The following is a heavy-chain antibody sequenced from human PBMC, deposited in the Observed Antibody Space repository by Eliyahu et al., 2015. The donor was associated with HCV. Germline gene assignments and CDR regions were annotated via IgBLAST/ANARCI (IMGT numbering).Heavy chain of an antibody. CDR1: GFTFGGYG. Sequence: VQPGRSLSLFCAASGFTFGGYGMHWVRQAPGQGLRWVAVIWYDGSRTDYADSVKGRFTISRDNSKNTLYLQMNSLRAEDTAVYYCARYHGDLRAFDYWGQGTLVTVSS. V-gene: IGHV3-33*01. D-gene: IGHD4-17*01. CDR2: IWYDGSRT. CDR3: ARYHGDLRAFDY. J-gene: IGHJ4*02.